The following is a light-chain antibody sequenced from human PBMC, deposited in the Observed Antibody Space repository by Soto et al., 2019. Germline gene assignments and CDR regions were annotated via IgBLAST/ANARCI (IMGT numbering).Light chain of an antibody. J-gene: IGLJ2*01. V-gene: IGLV1-47*01. CDR3: AAWDDSLSGRV. Sequence: QSVLTQPPSASGTPGQRVTISCSGSISSIGSNYVYWYQHLPGTAPKLLIFRNNQRPSGVPDRFSGSKSGTSASLAISGPRSEDEADYYCAAWDDSLSGRVFGGGTKVTVL. CDR2: RNN. CDR1: ISSIGSNY.